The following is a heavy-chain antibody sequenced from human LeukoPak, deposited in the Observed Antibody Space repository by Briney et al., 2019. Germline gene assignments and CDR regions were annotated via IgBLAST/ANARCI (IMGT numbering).Heavy chain of an antibody. J-gene: IGHJ4*02. V-gene: IGHV3-21*01. CDR2: ISSSSSYI. CDR1: GFTFSSYS. D-gene: IGHD1-26*01. CDR3: ARMGSYHHPSYFDY. Sequence: GRSLRLSCAASGFTFSSYSMNWVRQASGKGLEWVSSISSSSSYIYYADSVKGRFTISRDNAKNSLYLQMNSLRAEDTAVYYCARMGSYHHPSYFDYWGQGTLVTVSS.